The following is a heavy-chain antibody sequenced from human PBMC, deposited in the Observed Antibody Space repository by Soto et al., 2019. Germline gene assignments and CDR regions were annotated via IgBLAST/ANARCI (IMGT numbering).Heavy chain of an antibody. CDR2: VSGSGGST. D-gene: IGHD6-19*01. CDR1: GFTFSTYS. V-gene: IGHV3-23*01. Sequence: PGGSLRLSCVGSGFTFSTYSMNWVRQAPGKGLEWVSDVSGSGGSTYYADSVKGRFTISRDNSKNTLYLQMNSLRAEDTAVYYCAKETGFAVAPNWFDPWGQGTLVTVSS. J-gene: IGHJ5*02. CDR3: AKETGFAVAPNWFDP.